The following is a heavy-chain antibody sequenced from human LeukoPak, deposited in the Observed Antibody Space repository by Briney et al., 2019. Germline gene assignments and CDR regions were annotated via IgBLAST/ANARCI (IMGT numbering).Heavy chain of an antibody. Sequence: SGTLSLTCAVSGESISSTNWWSWVRQAPGKGLEWIGEIYHSGTTKYNPSLKSRVTISFDTSKNQFSLNLRSVTAADTAVYYCCDSSGYYYLGAFDIWGQGTMVTVSS. CDR1: GESISSTNW. CDR3: CDSSGYYYLGAFDI. J-gene: IGHJ3*02. D-gene: IGHD3-22*01. V-gene: IGHV4-4*02. CDR2: IYHSGTT.